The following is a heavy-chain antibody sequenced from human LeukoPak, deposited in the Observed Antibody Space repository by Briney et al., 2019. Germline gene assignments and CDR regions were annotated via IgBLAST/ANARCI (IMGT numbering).Heavy chain of an antibody. CDR3: AKDRPNYYESNGHYYRRDGDY. D-gene: IGHD3-22*01. J-gene: IGHJ4*02. V-gene: IGHV3-23*01. CDR1: GFTFSIYA. CDR2: VSSRSGYT. Sequence: PGGSLRLSCAASGFTFSIYAMSWVRQAPGKGLEWVSSVSSRSGYTYYEDSVKGRFTISRDNSQNTLYLQMNSLIAEDTAIYYCAKDRPNYYESNGHYYRRDGDYWGQGTLVTVSS.